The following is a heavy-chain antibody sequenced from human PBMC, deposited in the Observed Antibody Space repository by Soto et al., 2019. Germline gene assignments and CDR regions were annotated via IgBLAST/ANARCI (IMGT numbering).Heavy chain of an antibody. CDR1: GLTFSTYA. D-gene: IGHD1-1*01. Sequence: PGGSLRLSCAASGLTFSTYAMSWVRQPPGKGLEWVSIVSDGGSDAFYADSVKGRFTISRDNSKNTLDLQMSSLRAEDTAVYYCAAPTGPFDYWGQGTLVTVS. CDR3: AAPTGPFDY. V-gene: IGHV3-23*01. J-gene: IGHJ4*02. CDR2: VSDGGSDA.